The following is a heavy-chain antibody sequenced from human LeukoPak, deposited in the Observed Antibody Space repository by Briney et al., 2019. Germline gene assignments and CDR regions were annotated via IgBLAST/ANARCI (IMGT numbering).Heavy chain of an antibody. Sequence: SETLSLTCAVYGGSFSGYYWSWIRQPPGRGLEWIGEINHSGSTNYNPSLKSRVTISVDTSKNQFSLKLSSVTAAETAVYYCAREGRYRYGYNEYHSYMDIWGKGTTVTVSS. CDR2: INHSGST. D-gene: IGHD5-24*01. CDR1: GGSFSGYY. V-gene: IGHV4-34*01. CDR3: AREGRYRYGYNEYHSYMDI. J-gene: IGHJ6*03.